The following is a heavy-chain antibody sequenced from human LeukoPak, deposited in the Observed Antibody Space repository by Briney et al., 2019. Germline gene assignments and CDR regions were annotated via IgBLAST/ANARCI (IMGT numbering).Heavy chain of an antibody. CDR2: IYSGGST. V-gene: IGHV3-66*01. Sequence: GGSLRLSCAASGFTVSSNYMSWVRQAPGKGLEWVSVIYSGGSTYYADSVKGRFTISRDNSKNTLYLQMNSLRAEDTAVYYCARDSSSWSIGVYYYYMDVWGKGTTVTISS. CDR3: ARDSSSWSIGVYYYYMDV. J-gene: IGHJ6*03. D-gene: IGHD6-13*01. CDR1: GFTVSSNY.